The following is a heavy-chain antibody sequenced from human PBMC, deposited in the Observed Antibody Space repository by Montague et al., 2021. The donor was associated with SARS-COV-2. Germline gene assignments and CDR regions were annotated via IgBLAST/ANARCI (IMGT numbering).Heavy chain of an antibody. CDR1: GGSIRGYH. V-gene: IGHV4-59*03. CDR3: ARYGSYFEH. CDR2: IYYDGST. Sequence: SETLSLTCTVSGGSIRGYHWSWIRQTPGKGLEWIGYIYYDGSTNYNPSLNSRVTMSVDSSKNQFSLRLCSVTAADTAVYYCARYGSYFEHWGQGTLVTVSS. D-gene: IGHD1-26*01. J-gene: IGHJ4*02.